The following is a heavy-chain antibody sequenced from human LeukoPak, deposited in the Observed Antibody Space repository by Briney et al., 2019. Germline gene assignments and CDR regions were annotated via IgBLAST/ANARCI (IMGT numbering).Heavy chain of an antibody. Sequence: PGGSLRLSCAASGLTFREYSMSWVRQAPGKGQEWVSNIRSNGGDTYYTDSVKGRFTISRDNSKNTLYLEMNSLRAGDTAVYYCAKGGYTTWFDPWGQGTPVTVSS. D-gene: IGHD2-15*01. CDR2: IRSNGGDT. V-gene: IGHV3-23*01. J-gene: IGHJ5*02. CDR1: GLTFREYS. CDR3: AKGGYTTWFDP.